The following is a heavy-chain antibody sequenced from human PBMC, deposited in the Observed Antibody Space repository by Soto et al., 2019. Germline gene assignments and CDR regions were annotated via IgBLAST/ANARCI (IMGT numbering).Heavy chain of an antibody. V-gene: IGHV1-18*04. D-gene: IGHD3-22*01. Sequence: ASVKVSCKASGYTFTSYGISWVRQAPGQGLEWMGWISAYNGNTNYAQKLQGRVTMTTGTSTSTAYMELRSLRSDDTAMYYCATLYFYDRQGTMDVWSQGTTVTVSS. J-gene: IGHJ6*02. CDR1: GYTFTSYG. CDR2: ISAYNGNT. CDR3: ATLYFYDRQGTMDV.